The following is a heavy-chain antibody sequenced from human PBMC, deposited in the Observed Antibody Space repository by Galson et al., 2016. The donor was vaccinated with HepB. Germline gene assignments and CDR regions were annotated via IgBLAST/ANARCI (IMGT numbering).Heavy chain of an antibody. V-gene: IGHV3-33*01. CDR3: ASALGIHDYYGMDV. CDR2: IWSDDKTT. J-gene: IGHJ6*02. CDR1: GFTFRNYG. D-gene: IGHD5-18*01. Sequence: SLRLSCAASGFTFRNYGMHWVRQAPGKGLEWVAVIWSDDKTTYYADSVKGRFTISRDNSENTLYLQVNSLRDEDTAVYYCASALGIHDYYGMDVWGQGTTVTVAS.